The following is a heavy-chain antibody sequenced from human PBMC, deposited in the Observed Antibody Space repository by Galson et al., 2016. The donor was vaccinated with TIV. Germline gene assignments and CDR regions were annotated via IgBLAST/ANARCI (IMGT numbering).Heavy chain of an antibody. D-gene: IGHD2-21*02. J-gene: IGHJ5*02. Sequence: SVKVSCKASGYIFTKSYIHWVRQAPGKELEWMGIINPSGGDTRYAQKFQGRVTMTRDTSTNTVYMELTSLTSEDTAVYYCAREWGIIMVTDSWRPAREFDPWGQGTLVTVPS. CDR1: GYIFTKSY. CDR3: AREWGIIMVTDSWRPAREFDP. CDR2: INPSGGDT. V-gene: IGHV1-46*01.